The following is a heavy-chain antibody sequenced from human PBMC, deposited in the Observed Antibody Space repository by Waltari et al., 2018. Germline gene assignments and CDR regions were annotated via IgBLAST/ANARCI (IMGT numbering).Heavy chain of an antibody. Sequence: EVQLVESGGGLVKPGGSLRLSCAASGFTFSSYSMNWVRQAPGKGLEWVSSISSSSSYIYYADSVKCRFTISRDNAKNSLYLQMNSLRAEDTAVYYCASLGGDACDIWGQGTMVTVSS. CDR3: ASLGGDACDI. D-gene: IGHD2-15*01. CDR1: GFTFSSYS. CDR2: ISSSSSYI. V-gene: IGHV3-21*01. J-gene: IGHJ3*02.